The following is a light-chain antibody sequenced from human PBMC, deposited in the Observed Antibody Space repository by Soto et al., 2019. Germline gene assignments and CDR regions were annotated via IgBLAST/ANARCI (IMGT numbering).Light chain of an antibody. CDR2: GAS. Sequence: EIVLTQSPGTLSLSPGERATLSCRASQSVGSNYLAWYQQKPGQAPRLLIYGASSRATGIPDRFSGGRSGTDFTLTISRLEPEDFAVYYCQQYNYSPWTYGQGTKVEIK. V-gene: IGKV3-20*01. CDR3: QQYNYSPWT. J-gene: IGKJ1*01. CDR1: QSVGSNY.